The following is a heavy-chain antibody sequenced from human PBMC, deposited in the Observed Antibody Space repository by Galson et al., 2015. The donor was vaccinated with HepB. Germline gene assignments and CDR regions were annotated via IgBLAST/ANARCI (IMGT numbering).Heavy chain of an antibody. D-gene: IGHD6-19*01. Sequence: SVKVSCKASGYTFTSYGISWVRQAPGQGLEWMGWISAYNGNTNYAQKLQGRVTMTTDTSTSTAYMELRSLRSDDTAVYYCARDFRQGIAVVGTDNWFDPWGQGTLVTVSS. J-gene: IGHJ5*02. CDR1: GYTFTSYG. V-gene: IGHV1-18*04. CDR3: ARDFRQGIAVVGTDNWFDP. CDR2: ISAYNGNT.